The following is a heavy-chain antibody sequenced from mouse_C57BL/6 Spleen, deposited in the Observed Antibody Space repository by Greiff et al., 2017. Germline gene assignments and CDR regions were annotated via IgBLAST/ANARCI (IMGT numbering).Heavy chain of an antibody. CDR3: ARMIVSTDYYAMDY. CDR2: IWWDDDK. CDR1: GFSLSTFGMG. J-gene: IGHJ4*01. Sequence: QVTLKVSGPGILQPSQTLSLTCSFSGFSLSTFGMGVGWLRQPSGKGLEWLAPIWWDDDKYYNPALKSRLTNAKETSKNQVCLKIANVDTADTATYYCARMIVSTDYYAMDYWGQGTSVTVSS. D-gene: IGHD6-2*01. V-gene: IGHV8-8*01.